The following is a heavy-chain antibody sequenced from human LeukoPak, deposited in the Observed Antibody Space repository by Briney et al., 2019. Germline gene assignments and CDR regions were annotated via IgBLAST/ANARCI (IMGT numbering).Heavy chain of an antibody. CDR1: GFTFSSYS. V-gene: IGHV3-21*01. D-gene: IGHD1-26*01. J-gene: IGHJ3*02. Sequence: GGSLRLSCAASGFTFSSYSMNWVRQAPGKGLEWVSSISSSSSYIYYADSVKGRFTISRDNAKNSLYLQMNSLRAEDTAVYYCARSIVGATRGGDAFDIWGQGTMVTVSS. CDR3: ARSIVGATRGGDAFDI. CDR2: ISSSSSYI.